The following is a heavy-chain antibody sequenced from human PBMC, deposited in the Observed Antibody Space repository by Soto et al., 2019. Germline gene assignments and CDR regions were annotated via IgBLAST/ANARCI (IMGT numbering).Heavy chain of an antibody. CDR1: GFTFGDYA. D-gene: IGHD3-9*01. CDR3: TTGVIRYFDWAFDY. V-gene: IGHV3-49*03. CDR2: IRSKAYGGTT. Sequence: EVQLVESGGGLVQPGRSLRLSCTASGFTFGDYAMSWFRQAPGKGLEWVGFIRSKAYGGTTEYAASVKGRFNISRDDSKNIAYLQMNSLKTEDTAVYYCTTGVIRYFDWAFDYWGQGTLVTVSS. J-gene: IGHJ4*02.